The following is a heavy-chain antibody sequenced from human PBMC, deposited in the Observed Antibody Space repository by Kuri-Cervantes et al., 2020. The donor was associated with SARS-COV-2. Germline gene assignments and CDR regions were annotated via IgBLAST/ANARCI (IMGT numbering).Heavy chain of an antibody. CDR1: GFTFSSYW. V-gene: IGHV3-74*01. Sequence: GGSLRLSCAASGFTFSSYWMHWGRQAPGKGLVWVSRINSDGSSTSYADSVKGRFTISRDNAKNTLYLQMNSLRAEDTAVYYCARDIVTVDYDFWSGYYGPSYFDYWGQGTLVTVSS. CDR2: INSDGSST. J-gene: IGHJ4*02. D-gene: IGHD3-3*01. CDR3: ARDIVTVDYDFWSGYYGPSYFDY.